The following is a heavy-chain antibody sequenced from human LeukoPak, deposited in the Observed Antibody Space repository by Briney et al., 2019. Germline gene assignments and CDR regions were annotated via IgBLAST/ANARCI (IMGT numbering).Heavy chain of an antibody. J-gene: IGHJ4*02. CDR2: INHSGRT. Sequence: TSETLSLTCAVYGESLSGYNWFWIRQPPGKGLEWIGKINHSGRTNYNPSLKSRVTISIDRSENRFSVKLTSVTAADSAVYFCARSYYYDSTGYFEDEYWGQGTLVAVSS. CDR3: ARSYYYDSTGYFEDEY. V-gene: IGHV4-34*01. D-gene: IGHD3-22*01. CDR1: GESLSGYN.